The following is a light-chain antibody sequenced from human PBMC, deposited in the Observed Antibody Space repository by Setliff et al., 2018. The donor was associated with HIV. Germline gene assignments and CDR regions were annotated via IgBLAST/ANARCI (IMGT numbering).Light chain of an antibody. J-gene: IGLJ3*02. CDR3: GTWDSSLSAGV. V-gene: IGLV1-51*01. Sequence: TQPPSVSAAPGQKVTISCSGSSSNIGNNYVSWYQQVPGTAPKLLIYDNNKRPSGIPDRFSGSKSGTSATLGITGLQTGDEADYYCGTWDSSLSAGVFGGGTK. CDR1: SSNIGNNY. CDR2: DNN.